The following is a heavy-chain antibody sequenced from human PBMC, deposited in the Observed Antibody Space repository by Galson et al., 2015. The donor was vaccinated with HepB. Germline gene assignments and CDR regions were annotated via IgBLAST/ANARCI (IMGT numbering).Heavy chain of an antibody. Sequence: SETLSLTCAVYGGSFSGYYWSWIRQPPGKGLEWIGEINHSGSTNYNPSLKSRVTLSVDTSKNQFSLKLSSVTAADTAVYYCARGRATSLKLGPYTDYWGQGTLVTVSS. V-gene: IGHV4-34*01. CDR3: ARGRATSLKLGPYTDY. J-gene: IGHJ4*02. CDR1: GGSFSGYY. D-gene: IGHD3-16*01. CDR2: INHSGST.